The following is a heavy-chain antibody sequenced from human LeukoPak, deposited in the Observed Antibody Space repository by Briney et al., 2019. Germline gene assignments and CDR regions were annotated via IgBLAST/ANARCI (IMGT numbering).Heavy chain of an antibody. CDR2: ISSSSSYI. Sequence: GGSLRLSCAASGFTFSSYSMNWVRQAPGKGLEWVSSISSSSSYIYYADSVKGRFTISRDNAKNSLYLQMNSLRAEDTAVYYCARDLEYYDGSGYYYYGMDVWGQGTTVTVSS. J-gene: IGHJ6*02. V-gene: IGHV3-21*01. D-gene: IGHD3-22*01. CDR1: GFTFSSYS. CDR3: ARDLEYYDGSGYYYYGMDV.